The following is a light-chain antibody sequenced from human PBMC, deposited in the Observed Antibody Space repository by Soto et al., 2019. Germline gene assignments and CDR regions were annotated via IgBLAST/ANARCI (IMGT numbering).Light chain of an antibody. V-gene: IGKV1-33*01. J-gene: IGKJ4*01. Sequence: DIQMTQSPSSLSASVGDRVTITCQASQDIKKYLNWYLQKPGKAPKLLIYDASNLETGVPSRFSGSRSGTYFTFTISSLQPEDFATYYCQQYDDLPLTFGGGTKVEIK. CDR2: DAS. CDR1: QDIKKY. CDR3: QQYDDLPLT.